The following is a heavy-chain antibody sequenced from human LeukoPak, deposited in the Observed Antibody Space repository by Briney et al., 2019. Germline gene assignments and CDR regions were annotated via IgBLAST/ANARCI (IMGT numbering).Heavy chain of an antibody. CDR1: GFTFSSYW. J-gene: IGHJ3*02. D-gene: IGHD3-16*01. CDR2: IKQDGSEI. V-gene: IGHV3-7*03. CDR3: ARGIMTTFGGVISAFDI. Sequence: GGSLRLSCAASGFTFSSYWMSWVRQAPGKGLEWVANIKQDGSEIHYVDSVKGRFTISRDNAKNSLYLQMHSLRSEDTAVYYCARGIMTTFGGVISAFDIWGQGTMVTVSS.